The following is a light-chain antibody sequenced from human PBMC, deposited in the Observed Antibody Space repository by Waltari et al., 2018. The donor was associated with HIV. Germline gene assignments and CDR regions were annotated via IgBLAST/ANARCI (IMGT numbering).Light chain of an antibody. Sequence: QSALTQPRSVSGSPGQSVTISCTGTSSDVGGYNYVSWYQQHPGKAPKLMIYDVTKRPSAVPDRFSVSKSGNTASLTISGLQAEDEADYVCCSYAGGYTLVFGGGTKLTVL. J-gene: IGLJ3*02. V-gene: IGLV2-11*01. CDR1: SSDVGGYNY. CDR3: CSYAGGYTLV. CDR2: DVT.